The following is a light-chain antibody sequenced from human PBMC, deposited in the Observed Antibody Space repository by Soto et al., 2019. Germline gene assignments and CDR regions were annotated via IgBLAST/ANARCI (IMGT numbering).Light chain of an antibody. CDR2: GAF. CDR1: QSVNSD. J-gene: IGKJ1*01. V-gene: IGKV3-15*01. Sequence: EIVLTQSPATLSVSPGESATLSCRASQSVNSDLAWYQQKPGQAPRLLIYGAFTRATGIPARFSGSGSGTEFTLTISGLQSEDFAVYYCQHYNNWPPRTFGQGTKVEV. CDR3: QHYNNWPPRT.